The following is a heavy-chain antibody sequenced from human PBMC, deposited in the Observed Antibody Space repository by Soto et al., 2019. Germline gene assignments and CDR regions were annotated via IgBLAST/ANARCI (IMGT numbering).Heavy chain of an antibody. D-gene: IGHD3-10*01. CDR2: INHSGST. J-gene: IGHJ4*02. CDR1: GGSFSGYY. Sequence: SETLSLTCAVYGGSFSGYYWSWIRQPPGKGLEWIGEINHSGSTNYNPSLKSRVTISVDTSKNQFSLKLSSVTAADTAVYYCARGGPITRVRGVIPSQNFDDWGQGTLVTSPQ. CDR3: ARGGPITRVRGVIPSQNFDD. V-gene: IGHV4-34*01.